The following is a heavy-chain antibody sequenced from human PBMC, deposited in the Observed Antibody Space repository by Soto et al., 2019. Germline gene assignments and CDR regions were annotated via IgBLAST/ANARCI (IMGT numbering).Heavy chain of an antibody. V-gene: IGHV3-30-3*01. Sequence: GGSLSLSCAASGFTFSSYAMHWVRQAPGKGLEWVAVISYDGSNKYYADSVKGRFTISRDNSKNTLYLQMNSLRAEDTVVYYRARDPYYDFWSGQLGYFDYWGQGTLVTVSS. CDR1: GFTFSSYA. CDR3: ARDPYYDFWSGQLGYFDY. CDR2: ISYDGSNK. D-gene: IGHD3-3*01. J-gene: IGHJ4*02.